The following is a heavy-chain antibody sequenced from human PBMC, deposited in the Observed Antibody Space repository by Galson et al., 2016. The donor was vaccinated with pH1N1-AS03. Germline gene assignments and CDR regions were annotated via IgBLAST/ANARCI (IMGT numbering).Heavy chain of an antibody. Sequence: SLRLSCAASGFTFSSYEMHWVRHSTGKGLEWVSAIGVAGDTFYTDSVKGRFTISRENAKNSFYLQMNTLRAGDTAVYFCARESSYNSVAAFDIWGQGTMVTVS. CDR2: IGVAGDT. D-gene: IGHD1-1*01. CDR1: GFTFSSYE. CDR3: ARESSYNSVAAFDI. J-gene: IGHJ3*02. V-gene: IGHV3-13*01.